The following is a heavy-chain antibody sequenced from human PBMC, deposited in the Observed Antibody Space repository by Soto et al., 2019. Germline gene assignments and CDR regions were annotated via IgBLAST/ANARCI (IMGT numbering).Heavy chain of an antibody. D-gene: IGHD3-10*01. CDR3: ATGGDDFDY. Sequence: QVQLVETGGGVVQPGRSLRLSCAASGFTFSSYAMHWDRQAPGKGLEWVAVISYDGSNKYYADSVKGRFTISRDNSKNTLYLQMNSLRAEDTAVYYCATGGDDFDYWGQGTLVTVSS. CDR2: ISYDGSNK. CDR1: GFTFSSYA. V-gene: IGHV3-30-3*01. J-gene: IGHJ4*02.